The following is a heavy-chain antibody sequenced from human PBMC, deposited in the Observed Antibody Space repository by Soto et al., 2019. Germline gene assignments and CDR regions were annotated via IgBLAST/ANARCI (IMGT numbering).Heavy chain of an antibody. CDR1: GYSFTDYH. CDR2: INPSGGST. V-gene: IGHV1-46*01. J-gene: IGHJ4*02. Sequence: ASVKVSCKASGYSFTDYHIHWVRQAPGQGLEWMGIINPSGGSTSYAQKFQGRVTMTRDTSTSTVYMELSSLRSEDTAVYYCARDDSSGWYYFDYWGQGTLVTVS. CDR3: ARDDSSGWYYFDY. D-gene: IGHD6-19*01.